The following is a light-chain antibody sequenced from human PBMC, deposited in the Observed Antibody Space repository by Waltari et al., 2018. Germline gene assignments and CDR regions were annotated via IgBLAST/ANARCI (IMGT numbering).Light chain of an antibody. J-gene: IGLJ2*01. V-gene: IGLV4-60*03. CDR1: SGHSTNI. Sequence: QPVLTQSSSASASLGSSVKLTCALSSGHSTNIIACPQQQPGKAPRFLMQLEGSGTYQKGSGVPARFSGSSSGADRYLTISNLQSEDEADYYCETWVSHTHAFGGGTKLTVL. CDR2: LEGSGTY. CDR3: ETWVSHTHA.